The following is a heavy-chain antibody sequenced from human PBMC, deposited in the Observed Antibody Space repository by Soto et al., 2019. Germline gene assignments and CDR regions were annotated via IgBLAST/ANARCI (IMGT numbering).Heavy chain of an antibody. Sequence: SETLSLTCTVSGGSMRNVYWSWIRQRPGKRLEWIGFIFHSGNAKYNPSLKSRVTTSIDTSKSQFSLSLDSVTAADTAVYFCARAHAPTLPFDYWGLGTLVTVSS. CDR2: IFHSGNA. J-gene: IGHJ4*01. CDR1: GGSMRNVY. V-gene: IGHV4-59*01. CDR3: ARAHAPTLPFDY. D-gene: IGHD2-15*01.